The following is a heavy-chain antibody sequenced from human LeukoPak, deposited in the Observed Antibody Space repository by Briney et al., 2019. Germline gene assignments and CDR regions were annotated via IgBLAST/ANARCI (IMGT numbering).Heavy chain of an antibody. Sequence: PGGSLRLSCAASGFTFSTYAMHWVRQAPGKRLEYVSAMSSNGNSTYYTNSVKGRFTISRDNSKNTLYLQMGSLRAEDMAVYYCTRASGYTSGWPFDYWGQGILVAVSS. CDR3: TRASGYTSGWPFDY. CDR2: MSSNGNST. D-gene: IGHD6-19*01. CDR1: GFTFSTYA. J-gene: IGHJ4*02. V-gene: IGHV3-64*01.